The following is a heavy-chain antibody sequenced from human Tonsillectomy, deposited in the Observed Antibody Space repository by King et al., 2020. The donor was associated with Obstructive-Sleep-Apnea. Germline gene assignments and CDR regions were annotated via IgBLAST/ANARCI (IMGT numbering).Heavy chain of an antibody. CDR2: IRYDGSNK. D-gene: IGHD6-13*01. CDR3: AKATAAAGTFADY. J-gene: IGHJ4*02. Sequence: VQLVESGGGVVQPGGSLRLSWAASGFSFSSYGMHWFRQAPGKGLGWVAFIRYDGSNKYYADSVKGRFTISGETSKKTLYLQMNSLRPEDTAVFYCAKATAAAGTFADYWGQGTLVTVSS. CDR1: GFSFSSYG. V-gene: IGHV3-30*02.